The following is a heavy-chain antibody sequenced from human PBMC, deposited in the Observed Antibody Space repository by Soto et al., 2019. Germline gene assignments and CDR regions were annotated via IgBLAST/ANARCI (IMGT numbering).Heavy chain of an antibody. J-gene: IGHJ6*02. Sequence: QVQLVQSGAEVKKPGASVKVSCKASGYTFTSYDISWVRQATGQGLEWMGWMNPNSGNTGYAQKLQGRVTMTRNTSVNTAYMGLSSLRSEDTAVYYWAREKTAYGMDGWGQGTTVTVPS. CDR2: MNPNSGNT. CDR1: GYTFTSYD. V-gene: IGHV1-8*01. CDR3: AREKTAYGMDG.